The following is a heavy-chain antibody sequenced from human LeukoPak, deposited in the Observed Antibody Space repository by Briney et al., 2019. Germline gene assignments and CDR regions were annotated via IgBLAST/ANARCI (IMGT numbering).Heavy chain of an antibody. CDR1: GYTFTGYY. CDR2: INPKSGGT. D-gene: IGHD2-2*01. CDR3: ARGPYCSSTRCYDFYYYYYMDV. Sequence: GASVKVSCKASGYTFTGYYIHWVRQAPGQGLEWMGWINPKSGGTNYAQKFQGRVTMTRDTSISTAYMELSRLTSDDTAVYYCARGPYCSSTRCYDFYYYYYMDVWGKGTTVTVSS. J-gene: IGHJ6*03. V-gene: IGHV1-2*02.